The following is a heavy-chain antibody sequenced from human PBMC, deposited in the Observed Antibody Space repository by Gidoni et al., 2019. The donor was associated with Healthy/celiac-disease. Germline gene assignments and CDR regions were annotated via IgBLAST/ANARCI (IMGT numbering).Heavy chain of an antibody. D-gene: IGHD5-18*01. CDR1: GGTFSSYA. Sequence: QVQLVQSGAEVKKPGSSVKVSCKASGGTFSSYAISWVRQAPGQGLEWMGGIIPIFGTANYAQKFQGRVTITADESTSTAYMELSSLRSEDTAVYYCARDRGYLRYYYYYGMDVWGQGTTVTVSS. J-gene: IGHJ6*02. V-gene: IGHV1-69*01. CDR2: IIPIFGTA. CDR3: ARDRGYLRYYYYYGMDV.